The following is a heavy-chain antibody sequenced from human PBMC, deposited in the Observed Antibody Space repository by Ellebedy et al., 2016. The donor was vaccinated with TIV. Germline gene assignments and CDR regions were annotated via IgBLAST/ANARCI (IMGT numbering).Heavy chain of an antibody. CDR1: GGSVSDGSDY. CDR2: VYYLRST. J-gene: IGHJ4*02. CDR3: AGSIRNYDSSGYYYKF. D-gene: IGHD3-22*01. Sequence: MPSETLSLTCTVSGGSVSDGSDYWSWIRQSPGKALEWIGYVYYLRSTNYNPSLKSRVTISVDTSKNQFSLRLDSVTAADTAVYFCAGSIRNYDSSGYYYKFWGQGTLVTVSS. V-gene: IGHV4-61*01.